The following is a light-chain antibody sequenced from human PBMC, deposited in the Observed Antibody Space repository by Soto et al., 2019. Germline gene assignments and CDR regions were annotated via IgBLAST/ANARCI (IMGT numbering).Light chain of an antibody. V-gene: IGKV3-20*01. Sequence: EIVLTQSPGTLSLSPGERATLSCRASQSVSSNYLVWYQQKPGQAPRLLIFGPSSRATGIPDRFNGSGSGADFTLTISRVEPEDFAVYYCQQGTTFGQGTKLEI. CDR2: GPS. CDR3: QQGTT. J-gene: IGKJ2*01. CDR1: QSVSSNY.